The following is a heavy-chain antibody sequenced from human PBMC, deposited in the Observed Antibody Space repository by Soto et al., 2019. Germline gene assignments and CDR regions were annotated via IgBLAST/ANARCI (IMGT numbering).Heavy chain of an antibody. V-gene: IGHV4-34*01. D-gene: IGHD3-10*01. J-gene: IGHJ6*02. Sequence: SETLSLTCAVYGGSFSGYYWSWIRQPPGKGLEWIGEINHSGSTNYNPSLKSRVTISVDTSKNQFSLKLSSVTAADTAVYYCARSPYYYGSGSYYPYGMDVWGQGTTVTVS. CDR1: GGSFSGYY. CDR2: INHSGST. CDR3: ARSPYYYGSGSYYPYGMDV.